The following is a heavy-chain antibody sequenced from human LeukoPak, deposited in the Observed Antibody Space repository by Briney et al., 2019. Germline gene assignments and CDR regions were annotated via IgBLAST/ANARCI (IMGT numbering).Heavy chain of an antibody. CDR1: GFTFSSYS. V-gene: IGHV3-21*01. J-gene: IGHJ4*02. Sequence: GGSLRLSCAASGFTFSSYSMNWVRQAPGKGLEWVSSISSSSSYIHYADSVKGRFTISRDNAKNSLYLQMNSLRAEDTAVYYCARGLAGSSTSCYNFWGQGTLVTVSS. D-gene: IGHD2-2*02. CDR2: ISSSSSYI. CDR3: ARGLAGSSTSCYNF.